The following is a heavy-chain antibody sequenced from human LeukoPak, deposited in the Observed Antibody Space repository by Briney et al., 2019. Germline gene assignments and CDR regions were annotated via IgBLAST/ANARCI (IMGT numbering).Heavy chain of an antibody. Sequence: GGSLRLSCAASGFTFSSYAMSWVRQAPGKGLEWVSAISGSDSSTYYADSAYYADSVKGRFTTSRDNSKNTLYLQMNSLRVEDTAVYYCARRRRGYKDCWGQGTLVTVSS. CDR1: GFTFSSYA. CDR3: ARRRRGYKDC. CDR2: ISGSDSSTYYADSA. J-gene: IGHJ4*02. D-gene: IGHD5-24*01. V-gene: IGHV3-23*01.